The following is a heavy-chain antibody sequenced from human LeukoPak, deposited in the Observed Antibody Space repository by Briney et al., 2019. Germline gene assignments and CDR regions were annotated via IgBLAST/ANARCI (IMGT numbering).Heavy chain of an antibody. V-gene: IGHV3-20*04. J-gene: IGHJ6*03. CDR1: GFTFSSYW. CDR3: ARDGSKRGSGWLHPMYYYYYYMDV. CDR2: INWNGGST. D-gene: IGHD6-19*01. Sequence: PGGSLRLSCAASGFTFSSYWMSWVRQAPGKGLEWVSGINWNGGSTGYADSVKGRFTISRDNAKNSLYLQMNSLRAEDTALYYCARDGSKRGSGWLHPMYYYYYYMDVWGKGTTVTVSS.